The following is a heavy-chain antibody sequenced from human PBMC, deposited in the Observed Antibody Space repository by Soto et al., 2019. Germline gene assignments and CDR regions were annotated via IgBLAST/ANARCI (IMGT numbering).Heavy chain of an antibody. D-gene: IGHD2-2*02. CDR1: GGSISSYY. J-gene: IGHJ5*02. CDR3: ARGSCSSTSCYIWDNWFDP. Sequence: QVQLQESGPGLVKPSETLSLTCTVSGGSISSYYWSWIRQPPGKGLEWIGYIYYSGRTNYNPSLKSRVTISVDTSKNQFSLKLSSVTAADTAVYYCARGSCSSTSCYIWDNWFDPWGQGTLVTVSS. V-gene: IGHV4-59*01. CDR2: IYYSGRT.